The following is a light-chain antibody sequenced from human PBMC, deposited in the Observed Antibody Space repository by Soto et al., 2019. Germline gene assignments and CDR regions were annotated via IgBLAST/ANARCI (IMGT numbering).Light chain of an antibody. CDR2: DND. Sequence: QSALTQPPSASGTPGQRVTISASGSSSNIGSNTVSWYQQVPGTAPKPLIYDNDERPSGVPGRFSGSKSGTSASLAISGLQSEDEADYYCATWDDSRNGYVFGPGTKVTVL. CDR1: SSNIGSNT. V-gene: IGLV1-44*01. CDR3: ATWDDSRNGYV. J-gene: IGLJ1*01.